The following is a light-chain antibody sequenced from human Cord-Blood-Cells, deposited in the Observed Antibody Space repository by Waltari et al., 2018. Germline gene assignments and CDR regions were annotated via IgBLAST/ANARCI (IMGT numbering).Light chain of an antibody. CDR3: QQSYSTPLT. CDR1: QCISSY. CDR2: AAS. Sequence: DIQMTQSPSSLSASVGDRVXXTCRASQCISSYLNCYQQKPGKAPKLLIYAASSLQSGVPSRFSGIGSGTDFTLTISSLQPEDFATYYCQQSYSTPLTFGGGTKVEIK. J-gene: IGKJ4*01. V-gene: IGKV1-39*01.